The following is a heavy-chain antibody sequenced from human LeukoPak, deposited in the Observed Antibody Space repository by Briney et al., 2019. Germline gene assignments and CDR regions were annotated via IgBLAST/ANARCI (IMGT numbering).Heavy chain of an antibody. CDR1: GYTFTGYY. V-gene: IGHV1-2*02. J-gene: IGHJ4*02. CDR2: INPNSGGT. Sequence: ASVKFPCKASGYTFTGYYMHWVRQAPGQGLEWMGWINPNSGGTNYAQKFQGRVTMTRDTSISTAYMELSRLRSDDTAVYYCARKHSSGWDYFDYWGQGTLVTVSS. CDR3: ARKHSSGWDYFDY. D-gene: IGHD6-19*01.